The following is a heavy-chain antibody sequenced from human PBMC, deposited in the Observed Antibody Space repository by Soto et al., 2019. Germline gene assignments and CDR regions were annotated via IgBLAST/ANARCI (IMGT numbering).Heavy chain of an antibody. CDR2: MNPNSGNT. J-gene: IGHJ5*02. V-gene: IGHV1-8*01. CDR3: ARQKGSSAFDP. CDR1: GYTFTSYD. D-gene: IGHD6-6*01. Sequence: QVQLVQSGAEVKKPGASVKVSCKASGYTFTSYDINWVRQATGQGLEWMGWMNPNSGNTGYAQKFQGRVTMTRNTSITTSYIELSSLRSADTAMYYYARQKGSSAFDPWGKGTLVTVSS.